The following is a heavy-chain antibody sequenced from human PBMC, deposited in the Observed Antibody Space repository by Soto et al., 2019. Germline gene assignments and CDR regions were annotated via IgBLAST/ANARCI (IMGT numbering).Heavy chain of an antibody. CDR1: GGSISSSTYY. J-gene: IGHJ4*02. Sequence: QLQLQESGPGLVKPSETLSLICTVSGGSISSSTYYWGWIRQPPGKGLEWIGNIYYSGSTYYNPSLKSRVPISVDTSKNQFSLKLSSVTAADTAMYFCARHARGSCYSWGQGTLVTVSS. CDR2: IYYSGST. V-gene: IGHV4-39*01. D-gene: IGHD2-15*01. CDR3: ARHARGSCYS.